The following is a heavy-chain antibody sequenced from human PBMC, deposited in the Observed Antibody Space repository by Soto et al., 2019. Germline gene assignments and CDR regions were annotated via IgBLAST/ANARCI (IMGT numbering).Heavy chain of an antibody. Sequence: QVQLQQWGAGLLKPSETLSLTCAVYGGSFSGYYWSWIRQPPGKGLEWIGEINHSGSTNYNPSLKSRVTISVDTSKNQFSLKLSSVTAADTDVYYCARGLDERLEDAFDIWGQGTMVTVSS. D-gene: IGHD3-9*01. CDR1: GGSFSGYY. CDR2: INHSGST. J-gene: IGHJ3*02. CDR3: ARGLDERLEDAFDI. V-gene: IGHV4-34*01.